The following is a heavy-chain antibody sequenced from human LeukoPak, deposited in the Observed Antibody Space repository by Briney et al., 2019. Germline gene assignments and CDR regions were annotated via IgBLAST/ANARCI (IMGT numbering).Heavy chain of an antibody. D-gene: IGHD6-25*01. J-gene: IGHJ4*02. V-gene: IGHV3-15*01. CDR2: IKSKTDGGTT. CDR1: GFTFRNAW. Sequence: GGSLRLFCAASGFTFRNAWMSWVRQAPGKGLEWGGRIKSKTDGGTTDYAAPVKDRFTISRDDSKNTLYLQMNSLKTEDTAVYYCTTGAPANWGQGTLVTVSS. CDR3: TTGAPAN.